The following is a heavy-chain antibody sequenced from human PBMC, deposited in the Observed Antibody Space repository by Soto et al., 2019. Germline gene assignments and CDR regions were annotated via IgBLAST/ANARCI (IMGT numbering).Heavy chain of an antibody. CDR2: TYYRSKWYN. D-gene: IGHD3-10*01. CDR3: ARADYYGSGSYSTGFRAAFDI. V-gene: IGHV6-1*01. J-gene: IGHJ3*02. CDR1: GDSVSSNSAA. Sequence: PSQDPSLTCAISGDSVSSNSAAWNWIRQSPSRGLEWLGRTYYRSKWYNDYAVSVKSRITINPDTSKNQFSLQLNSVTPEDTAVYYCARADYYGSGSYSTGFRAAFDIWGQGTMVTVSS.